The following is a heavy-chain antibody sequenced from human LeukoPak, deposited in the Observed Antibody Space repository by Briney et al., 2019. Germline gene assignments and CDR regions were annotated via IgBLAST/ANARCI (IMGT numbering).Heavy chain of an antibody. CDR3: ARDITWGMATNPPYHHYMDV. Sequence: TETLSLTCTVSRTSITRYYWSWVRQPPGKALEWIGCIHSSGNTNYNPSPKSRVTMSVDTSKNQFSLKMSAVTAADTAVYFCARDITWGMATNPPYHHYMDVWGKGTTVTVSS. CDR2: IHSSGNT. D-gene: IGHD5-24*01. V-gene: IGHV4-59*01. J-gene: IGHJ6*03. CDR1: RTSITRYY.